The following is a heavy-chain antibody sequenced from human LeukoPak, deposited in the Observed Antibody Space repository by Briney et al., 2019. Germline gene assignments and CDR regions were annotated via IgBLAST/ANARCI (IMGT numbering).Heavy chain of an antibody. V-gene: IGHV3-53*05. CDR3: AKDLNYGDLLDY. J-gene: IGHJ4*02. CDR2: IYSGGST. D-gene: IGHD4-17*01. CDR1: GFTVSSNY. Sequence: GGSLRLSCAASGFTVSSNYMSWVRQAPGKGLEWVSVIYSGGSTYYADSVKGRFTISRDNSKNTLYLQMNSLRAEDTGVYYCAKDLNYGDLLDYWGQGNLVTVSS.